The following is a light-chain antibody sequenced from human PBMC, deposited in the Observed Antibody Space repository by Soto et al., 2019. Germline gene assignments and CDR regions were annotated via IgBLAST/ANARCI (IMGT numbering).Light chain of an antibody. V-gene: IGKV3-15*01. Sequence: EIVMTQSPATLSVSPGERGTLSCRASQSVSSNLAWYQQKPGQAPRLLIYGAYTRATGIPARFSGSRSGTEFALTSSRLRSEDWAVYYCQQYKNWPWTFGQGTKVEIK. CDR2: GAY. CDR1: QSVSSN. J-gene: IGKJ1*01. CDR3: QQYKNWPWT.